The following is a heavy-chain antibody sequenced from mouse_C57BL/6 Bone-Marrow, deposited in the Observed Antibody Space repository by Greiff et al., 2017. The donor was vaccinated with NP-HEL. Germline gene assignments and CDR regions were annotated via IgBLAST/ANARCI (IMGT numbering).Heavy chain of an antibody. V-gene: IGHV1-64*01. D-gene: IGHD1-1*01. CDR2: IHPNSGST. CDR1: GYTFTSYW. Sequence: QVQLQQPGAELVKPGASVKLSCKASGYTFTSYWMHWVKQRPGQGLAWIGMIHPNSGSTNYNEKFKSKATMTVDKSSSTAYMQLSSLTSEDSAVYYCARFLYYYGIWYFDVWGTGTTVTVSS. J-gene: IGHJ1*03. CDR3: ARFLYYYGIWYFDV.